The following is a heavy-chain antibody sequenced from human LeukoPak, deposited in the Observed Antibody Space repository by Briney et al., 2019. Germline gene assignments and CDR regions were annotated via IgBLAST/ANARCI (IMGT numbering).Heavy chain of an antibody. J-gene: IGHJ4*02. D-gene: IGHD6-25*01. V-gene: IGHV4-4*02. CDR3: AREGGFYRPLDY. Sequence: TSETLSLTCGVSGGSVSSTNWWTWIRRPPGKGLEWIGEVHLDGRTNFNPSLKSRLTMSVDLSENHVSLKLTSVTAADTAVYYCAREGGFYRPLDYSGQGTLVTVSS. CDR1: GGSVSSTNW. CDR2: VHLDGRT.